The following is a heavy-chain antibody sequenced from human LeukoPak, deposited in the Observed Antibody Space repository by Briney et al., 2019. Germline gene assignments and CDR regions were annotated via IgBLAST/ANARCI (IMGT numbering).Heavy chain of an antibody. D-gene: IGHD4-17*01. J-gene: IGHJ5*02. CDR1: GFTLNKNW. V-gene: IGHV3-74*01. CDR3: ARDAYTTTSNWLDP. CDR2: ITGDGSDI. Sequence: PGGSLRLSCEASGFTLNKNWMHWVRQAPGMGLVWVSRITGDGSDIAYADSVKGRFTVSRDDAKNTLFLQMNSLRVEDTAIYYCARDAYTTTSNWLDPWGQGTLVTVSS.